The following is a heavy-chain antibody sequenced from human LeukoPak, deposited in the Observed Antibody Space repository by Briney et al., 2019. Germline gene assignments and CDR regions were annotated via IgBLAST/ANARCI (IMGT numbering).Heavy chain of an antibody. CDR1: GGTFSSYA. D-gene: IGHD4-17*01. CDR3: APVNGDYNWFDP. Sequence: GASVKVSCKASGGTFSSYAISCVRQAPGQGLEWMGGIIPIFGTANYAQKFQGRVTITTDESTSTAYMELSSLRSEDTAVYYCAPVNGDYNWFDPWGQGTLVTVSS. J-gene: IGHJ5*02. CDR2: IIPIFGTA. V-gene: IGHV1-69*05.